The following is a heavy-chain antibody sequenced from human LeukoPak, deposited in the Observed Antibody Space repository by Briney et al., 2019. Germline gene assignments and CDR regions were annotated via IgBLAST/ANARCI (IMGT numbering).Heavy chain of an antibody. V-gene: IGHV3-33*08. D-gene: IGHD5-18*01. CDR3: ARDYRGYSYGLDFDY. CDR2: IWYDGSNK. CDR1: GFTFSSYA. Sequence: GGSLRLSCAASGFTFSSYAMSWVRQAPGKGLEWVAVIWYDGSNKYYADSVKGRFTISRDNSKNTLYLQMNSLRAEDTAVYYCARDYRGYSYGLDFDYWGQGTLVTVSS. J-gene: IGHJ4*02.